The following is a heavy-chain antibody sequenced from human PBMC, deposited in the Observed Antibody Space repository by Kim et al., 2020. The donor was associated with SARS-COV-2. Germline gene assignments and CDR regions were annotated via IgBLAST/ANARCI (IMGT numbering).Heavy chain of an antibody. CDR3: ARDGVSKESGWFDS. Sequence: ASVKVSCKASGYSFTSYVIQWVRQAPGQGLEWMGWINGGTGHTRYSQKFQDRVTFTKDTSATTSYMEVSSLTSEDTAIYYCARDGVSKESGWFDSWGQGTLVTVSS. CDR2: INGGTGHT. D-gene: IGHD3-10*01. V-gene: IGHV1-3*01. J-gene: IGHJ5*01. CDR1: GYSFTSYV.